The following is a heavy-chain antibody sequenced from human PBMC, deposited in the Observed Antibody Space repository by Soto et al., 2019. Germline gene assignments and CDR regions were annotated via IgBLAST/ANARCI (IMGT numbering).Heavy chain of an antibody. CDR3: ARSLWFGELP. CDR2: IYWDNDK. CDR1: GFSLSTTGAG. V-gene: IGHV2-5*02. D-gene: IGHD3-10*01. J-gene: IGHJ5*02. Sequence: QITLKESGPTLVKPTHNLTLTCSFSGFSLSTTGAGVGWIRQSPGKALEWLAIIYWDNDKRYSPSLKSRVTITKDTSKNQVVLTVTNMDPVDTGAYYCARSLWFGELPWGQGALVTVSS.